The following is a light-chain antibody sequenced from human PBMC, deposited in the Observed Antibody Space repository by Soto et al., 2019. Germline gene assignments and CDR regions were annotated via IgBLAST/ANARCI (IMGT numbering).Light chain of an antibody. CDR3: AAWDDSLNGRVV. CDR2: SNN. J-gene: IGLJ2*01. Sequence: QPVLTQPPSASGTPGQRVTISCSGSSSNNGSNTVNWYQQLPGTAPKRLIYSNNQRPSGVPDRFSCSKSGTSASLAISGLPSEDEADYYCAAWDDSLNGRVVFGGGTKLTVL. CDR1: SSNNGSNT. V-gene: IGLV1-44*01.